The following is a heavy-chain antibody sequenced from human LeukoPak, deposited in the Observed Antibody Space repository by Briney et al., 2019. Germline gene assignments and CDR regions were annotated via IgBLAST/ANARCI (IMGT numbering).Heavy chain of an antibody. J-gene: IGHJ3*02. Sequence: SETLSLTCAVYGGSSSGYYWSWIRQPPGKGLEWIGKINHSGSTNYNPSLKSRVTISIDTSKNQFSLKLSSVTAADTAVYYCARGYAFDIWGHGTMVTVSS. CDR1: GGSSSGYY. CDR2: INHSGST. V-gene: IGHV4-34*01. CDR3: ARGYAFDI.